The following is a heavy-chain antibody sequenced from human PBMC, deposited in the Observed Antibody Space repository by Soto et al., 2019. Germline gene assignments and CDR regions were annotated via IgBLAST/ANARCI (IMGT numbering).Heavy chain of an antibody. CDR3: VRVGGYYGDYPNFDY. CDR1: GSSISPYY. D-gene: IGHD4-17*01. V-gene: IGHV4-59*01. J-gene: IGHJ4*02. CDR2: IYYSGST. Sequence: SETLSLTCAVSGSSISPYYWSRIRQPPGKGLEWIAYIYYSGSTNYNPSLRGRVTISVDTAKNQFSLRLSSVTAADTAVYFCVRVGGYYGDYPNFDYWGQGTLVTVSS.